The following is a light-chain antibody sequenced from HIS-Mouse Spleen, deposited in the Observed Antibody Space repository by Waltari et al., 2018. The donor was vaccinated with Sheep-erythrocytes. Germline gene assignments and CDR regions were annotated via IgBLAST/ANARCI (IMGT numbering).Light chain of an antibody. Sequence: EIVLTQSPATLSWSPGERATLSCRASQSVSSYLAWYQQKPGQAPRLLIYDASNRATGIPARFSGSGSGTDFTLTISSLQPEDFATYYCQQSYSTPWTFGQGTKVEIK. CDR1: QSVSSY. CDR3: QQSYSTPWT. V-gene: IGKV3-11*01. J-gene: IGKJ1*01. CDR2: DAS.